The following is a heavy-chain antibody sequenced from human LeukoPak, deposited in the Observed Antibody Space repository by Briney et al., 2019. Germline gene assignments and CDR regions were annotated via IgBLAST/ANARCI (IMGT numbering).Heavy chain of an antibody. D-gene: IGHD6-19*01. Sequence: PSETLSLTCAVYGGSFSGYYWSWIRQPPGKGLEWVSAISGSGGSTYYADSVKGRFTISRDNSKNTLYLQMNSLRAEDTAVYYCAKDSRQWLANWFDPWGQGTLVTVSS. CDR2: ISGSGGST. J-gene: IGHJ5*02. CDR3: AKDSRQWLANWFDP. V-gene: IGHV3-23*01. CDR1: GGSFSGYY.